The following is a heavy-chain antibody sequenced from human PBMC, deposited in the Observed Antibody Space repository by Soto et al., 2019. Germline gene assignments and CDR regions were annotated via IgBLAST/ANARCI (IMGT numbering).Heavy chain of an antibody. D-gene: IGHD3-10*01. J-gene: IGHJ5*02. CDR2: ISSSSSTI. CDR3: ARGTAWFGELLSGYWFDP. V-gene: IGHV3-48*02. Sequence: GGSVRLSCAASGFTFSSYSMNWVRQAPGKGLEWVSYISSSSSTIYYADSVKGRFTISRDNAKNSLYLQMNSLRDEDTAVYYCARGTAWFGELLSGYWFDPWGQGTLVTVSS. CDR1: GFTFSSYS.